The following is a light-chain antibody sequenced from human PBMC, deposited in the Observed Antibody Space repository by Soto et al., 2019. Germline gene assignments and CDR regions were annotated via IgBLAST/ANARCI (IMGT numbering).Light chain of an antibody. V-gene: IGKV3-20*01. CDR2: GAS. Sequence: EIVMTQSPDTLSLSPGERATLSCRASQIVNNNYLAWYQQKPGQAPRLLIYGASNRPGGIPDKFSGSGSGTDFTFTNNRLEPEDFAVYYCQQYGRSPYTFAQGTKLE. CDR1: QIVNNNY. CDR3: QQYGRSPYT. J-gene: IGKJ2*01.